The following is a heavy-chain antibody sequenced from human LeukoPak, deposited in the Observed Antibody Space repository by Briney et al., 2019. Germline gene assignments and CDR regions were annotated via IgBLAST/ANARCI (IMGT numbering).Heavy chain of an antibody. CDR2: INHNGNVN. CDR1: GFTFRSYW. Sequence: SGGSLRLSCAASGFTFRSYWMNWARQAPGKGLEWVASINHNGNVNYYVDSVKGRFTISRDNAKNSLYLQMSNLRAEDTAVYFCARGGGLDVWGQGAMVTVSS. V-gene: IGHV3-7*03. J-gene: IGHJ6*02. CDR3: ARGGGLDV. D-gene: IGHD3-16*01.